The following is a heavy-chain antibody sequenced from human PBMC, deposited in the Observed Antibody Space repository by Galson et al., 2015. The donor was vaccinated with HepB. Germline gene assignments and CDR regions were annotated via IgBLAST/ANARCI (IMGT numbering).Heavy chain of an antibody. V-gene: IGHV3-21*01. CDR2: ISSSSSYI. CDR3: ARGKITIFGVDLNHYYYGMDV. CDR1: GFTFSSYS. D-gene: IGHD3-3*01. J-gene: IGHJ6*02. Sequence: SLRLSCAASGFTFSSYSMNWVRQAPGKGLEWVSSISSSSSYIYYADSVKGRFTISRDNAKNSLYLQMNSLRAEDTAVYYCARGKITIFGVDLNHYYYGMDVWGQGTTVTVPS.